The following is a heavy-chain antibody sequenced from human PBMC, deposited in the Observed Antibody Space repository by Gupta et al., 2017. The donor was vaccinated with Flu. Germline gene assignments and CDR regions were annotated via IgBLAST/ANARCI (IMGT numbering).Heavy chain of an antibody. CDR3: AKDQREYCSGGECYPQILDS. Sequence: QVRLVESGGGVVQPGRSLRLSCTASGFIFSTYGLHWVRQAPGKGLEGVGVISFDASYKFYADSVRGRFTISRDNSKNNLNLQIDSLRNEDPAVYYCAKDQREYCSGGECYPQILDSWGQGTLVTVSP. D-gene: IGHD2-15*01. CDR2: ISFDASYK. CDR1: GFIFSTYG. V-gene: IGHV3-30*18. J-gene: IGHJ5*01.